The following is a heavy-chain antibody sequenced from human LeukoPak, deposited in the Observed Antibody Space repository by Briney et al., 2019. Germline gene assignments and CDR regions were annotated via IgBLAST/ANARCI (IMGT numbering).Heavy chain of an antibody. J-gene: IGHJ6*02. V-gene: IGHV1-24*01. CDR2: FDPEDGET. D-gene: IGHD5-18*01. CDR1: GGTFSSYA. Sequence: ASVTVSCTASGGTFSSYAISWVRQAPGKGLEWMGGFDPEDGETIYAQKFQGRVTMTEDTSTDTAYMELSSLRSEDTAVYYCARDQAGGYSYGLYYYYGMDVWGQGTTVTVSS. CDR3: ARDQAGGYSYGLYYYYGMDV.